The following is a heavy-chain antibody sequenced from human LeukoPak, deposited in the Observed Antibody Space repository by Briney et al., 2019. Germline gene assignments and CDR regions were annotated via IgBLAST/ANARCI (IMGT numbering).Heavy chain of an antibody. CDR1: GFTFSDYY. J-gene: IGHJ5*02. CDR3: ATDGAGFDT. Sequence: GGSMRISCAASGFTFSDYYMSWIRQAPGKGLEWLSYINIGGTNTHYADSVKGRFTISRDNAKKSLYLQMNNLRAEDTAVYYCATDGAGFDTWGQGVLVTVSS. CDR2: INIGGTNT. V-gene: IGHV3-11*01.